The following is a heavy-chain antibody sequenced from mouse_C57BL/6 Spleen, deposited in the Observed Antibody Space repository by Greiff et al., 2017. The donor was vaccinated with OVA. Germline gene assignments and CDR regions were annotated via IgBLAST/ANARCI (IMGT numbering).Heavy chain of an antibody. CDR1: GYSITSGYD. D-gene: IGHD4-1*01. J-gene: IGHJ1*03. CDR3: ARGEVGRGYFDV. CDR2: ISYSGST. Sequence: EVHLVESGPGMVKPSQSLSLTCTVTGYSITSGYDWHWIRHFPGNKLEWMGYISYSGSTNYNPSLKSRISITHDTSKNHFFLKLNSVTTEDTATHYCARGEVGRGYFDVWGTGTTVTVSS. V-gene: IGHV3-1*01.